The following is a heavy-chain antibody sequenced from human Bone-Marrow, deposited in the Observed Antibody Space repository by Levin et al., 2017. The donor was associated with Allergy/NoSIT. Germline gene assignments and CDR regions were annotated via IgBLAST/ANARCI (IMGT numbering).Heavy chain of an antibody. D-gene: IGHD1-26*01. CDR2: ISSFGTST. V-gene: IGHV3-23*01. J-gene: IGHJ4*02. CDR1: AFTFPRSA. CDR3: TKESPMSGNFYFDY. Sequence: LSLTCAASAFTFPRSAMSWVRPAPGKGLEWVSSISSFGTSTYYADSVKGRFAISRDNSKNTLYLQMNNLGAEDSALYYCTKESPMSGNFYFDYWGQGTLVTVSS.